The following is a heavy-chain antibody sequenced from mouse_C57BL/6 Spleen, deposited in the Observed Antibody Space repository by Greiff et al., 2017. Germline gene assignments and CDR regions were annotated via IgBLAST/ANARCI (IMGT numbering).Heavy chain of an antibody. CDR3: ARPRDSSGYSWFAY. J-gene: IGHJ3*01. CDR2: ISGGGGNT. D-gene: IGHD3-2*02. Sequence: EVKVVESGGGLVKPGGSLKLSCAASGFTFSSYTMSWVRQTPEKRLEWVATISGGGGNTYYPDSVKGRFTISRDNAKNTLYLQMSSLRSEDTALYYCARPRDSSGYSWFAYWGQGTLVTVSA. V-gene: IGHV5-9*01. CDR1: GFTFSSYT.